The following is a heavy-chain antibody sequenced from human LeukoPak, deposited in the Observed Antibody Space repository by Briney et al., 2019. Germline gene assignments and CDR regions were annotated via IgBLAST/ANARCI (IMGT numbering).Heavy chain of an antibody. J-gene: IGHJ4*02. CDR3: ANDSGPYYYGSPLDY. V-gene: IGHV3-23*01. CDR1: GFTFSSSA. CDR2: ISGSGGST. Sequence: GGSLRLSCAASGFTFSSSAMSWVRQAPGKGLESVSGISGSGGSTYFADSVKGRFSISRDNSKNTLYLQMDSLRAEDTAVYYCANDSGPYYYGSPLDYWGQRTLVTVSS. D-gene: IGHD3-10*01.